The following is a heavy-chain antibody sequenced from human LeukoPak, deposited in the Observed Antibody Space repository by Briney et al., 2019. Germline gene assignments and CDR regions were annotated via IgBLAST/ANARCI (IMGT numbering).Heavy chain of an antibody. Sequence: PGGSLRLSCAASGFTFSSYAMSWVRQAPGKGLEWVSAISGSGGSTYYADSVKGRFTISRDNPKNTPYLQMNSLRAEDTAVYFCATAPLYSSSWYFRGYFDDWGQGTLVTVSS. CDR3: ATAPLYSSSWYFRGYFDD. CDR2: ISGSGGST. V-gene: IGHV3-23*01. J-gene: IGHJ4*02. D-gene: IGHD6-13*01. CDR1: GFTFSSYA.